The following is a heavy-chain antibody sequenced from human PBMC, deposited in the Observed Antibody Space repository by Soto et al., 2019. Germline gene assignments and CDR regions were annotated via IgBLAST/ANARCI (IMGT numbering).Heavy chain of an antibody. CDR2: TNHSGST. V-gene: IGHV4-34*01. D-gene: IGHD1-26*01. J-gene: IGHJ6*03. CDR1: GGFFSGYY. CDR3: ARPYSMDV. Sequence: SETLSLTCAVYGGFFSGYYWSWISQPPGKGLEWIGETNHSGSTNYNPSFKRQATISLEPPKNQASLKLSSVTAADTAVYSCARPYSMDVWGKGTTVTVSS.